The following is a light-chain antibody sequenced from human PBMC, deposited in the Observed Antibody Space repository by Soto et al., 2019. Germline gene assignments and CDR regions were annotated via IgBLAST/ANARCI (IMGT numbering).Light chain of an antibody. CDR1: SSDVGGYNY. J-gene: IGLJ1*01. CDR2: DVS. V-gene: IGLV2-14*01. CDR3: SSYTSTSTRV. Sequence: QSVLTQPASVSGSPGQSITISCTGTSSDVGGYNYVSWYQQHPGKAPKLMIYDVSNRPSGISDRFSGSKSDNAASLTISGLQAEDEADYYCSSYTSTSTRVFGPGTKVTVL.